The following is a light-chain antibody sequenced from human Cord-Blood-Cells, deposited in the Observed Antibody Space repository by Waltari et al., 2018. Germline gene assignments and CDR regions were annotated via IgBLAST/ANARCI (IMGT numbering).Light chain of an antibody. CDR1: SSDVGGYNY. Sequence: QSAMTQPASVSGSPGQSLTISCTGTSSDVGGYNYVSWYQQHPGKAPKLMIYEVSNRPSGVSNRFSGPKSGNTASLTISGLQAEDEADYYCSSYTSSSTLVFGTGTKVTVL. CDR2: EVS. V-gene: IGLV2-14*01. J-gene: IGLJ1*01. CDR3: SSYTSSSTLV.